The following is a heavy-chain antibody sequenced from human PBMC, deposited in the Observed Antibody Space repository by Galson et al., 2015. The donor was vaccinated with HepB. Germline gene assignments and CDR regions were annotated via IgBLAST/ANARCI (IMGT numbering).Heavy chain of an antibody. CDR3: AKDQSDIVVVVAAGQGNYYYGMDV. V-gene: IGHV3-30*18. J-gene: IGHJ6*02. D-gene: IGHD2-15*01. CDR2: ISYDGSNK. Sequence: SLRLSCAASGFTFSSYGMHWVRQAPGKGLEWVAVISYDGSNKYYADSVKGRFTISRDNSKNTLYLQMNSLRAEDTAVYYCAKDQSDIVVVVAAGQGNYYYGMDVWGQGTTVTVSS. CDR1: GFTFSSYG.